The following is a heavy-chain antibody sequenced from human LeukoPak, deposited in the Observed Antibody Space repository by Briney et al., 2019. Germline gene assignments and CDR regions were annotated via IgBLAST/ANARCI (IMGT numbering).Heavy chain of an antibody. CDR1: GGTFSSYT. J-gene: IGHJ6*03. CDR2: IIPILGIA. Sequence: SVKVSCKASGGTFSSYTISWVRQAPGQGLEWMGRIIPILGIANYAQKFQGRVTITADKSTSTAYMELSSLRSGDTAVYYCARDPVAAAGPPYYYYMDVWGKGTTVTVSS. D-gene: IGHD6-13*01. V-gene: IGHV1-69*04. CDR3: ARDPVAAAGPPYYYYMDV.